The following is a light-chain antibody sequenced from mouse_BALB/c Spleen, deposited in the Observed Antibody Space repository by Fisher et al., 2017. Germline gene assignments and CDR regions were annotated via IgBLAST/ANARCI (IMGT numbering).Light chain of an antibody. CDR3: QQWSSNPFT. J-gene: IGKJ4*01. CDR1: SSVSSSY. Sequence: IVLTQTPAIMSASPGEKVTMTCSASSSVSSSYLHWYQQKPGSSPKLWIYSISNLASGVPVRFSGSGSGTSYSLTISSMEAEDAATYYCQQWSSNPFTFGSGTKLEIK. V-gene: IGKV4-78*01. CDR2: SIS.